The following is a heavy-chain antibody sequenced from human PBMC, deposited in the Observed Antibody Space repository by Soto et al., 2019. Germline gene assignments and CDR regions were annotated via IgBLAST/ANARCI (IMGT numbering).Heavy chain of an antibody. CDR3: SRTLSGSYSKFDY. CDR2: IYYNGRT. D-gene: IGHD3-10*01. V-gene: IGHV4-31*02. Sequence: SISSGGYYWSWIRQHPGKGLEWIGYIYYNGRTYYNPSLKSRVNISVDTSKKQFYLKLSSVTAADTAVYYFSRTLSGSYSKFDYWGQGTLVTVSS. J-gene: IGHJ4*02. CDR1: SISSGGYY.